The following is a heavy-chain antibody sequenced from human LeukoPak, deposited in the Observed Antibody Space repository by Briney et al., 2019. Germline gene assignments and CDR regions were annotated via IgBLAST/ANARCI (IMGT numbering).Heavy chain of an antibody. J-gene: IGHJ6*03. CDR2: VDPEDGET. CDR3: ATAGISNCSSTSCYESIFNYYYYMDV. Sequence: ASVKISCKVSGYTFTDYYMHWVQQAPGKGLEWMGLVDPEDGETIYAEKFQGRVTITANTSADTAYMELSSLRSEDTAVYYCATAGISNCSSTSCYESIFNYYYYMDVWGKGTTVTVSS. D-gene: IGHD2-2*01. V-gene: IGHV1-69-2*01. CDR1: GYTFTDYY.